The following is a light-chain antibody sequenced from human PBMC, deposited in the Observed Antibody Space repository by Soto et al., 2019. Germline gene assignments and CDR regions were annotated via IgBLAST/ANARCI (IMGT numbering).Light chain of an antibody. CDR2: GAF. Sequence: EIVMTQSPATLSVSPGERATLSCRASQSVKINLAWYQQKPGQAPRLLIYGAFTRATGIPARSSGSGSGTEFTLTISNLQSEDFAGYYCQQYNNWPPITFGQGTRVEIK. V-gene: IGKV3-15*01. CDR3: QQYNNWPPIT. J-gene: IGKJ5*01. CDR1: QSVKIN.